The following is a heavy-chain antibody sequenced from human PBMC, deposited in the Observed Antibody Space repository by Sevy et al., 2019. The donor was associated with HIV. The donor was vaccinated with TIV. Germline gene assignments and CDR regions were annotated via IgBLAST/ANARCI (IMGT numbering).Heavy chain of an antibody. Sequence: SETLSLTCAVSGGSISSSNWWSWVRQPPRKGLEWIGEIYHSGSTNYNPSLKSRVTISVDKSKNQFSLKLSSVTAADTAVYYCARETTYYYDSSGYYFSRSYWYFDLWGRGTLVTVSS. CDR2: IYHSGST. CDR3: ARETTYYYDSSGYYFSRSYWYFDL. CDR1: GGSISSSNW. D-gene: IGHD3-22*01. V-gene: IGHV4-4*02. J-gene: IGHJ2*01.